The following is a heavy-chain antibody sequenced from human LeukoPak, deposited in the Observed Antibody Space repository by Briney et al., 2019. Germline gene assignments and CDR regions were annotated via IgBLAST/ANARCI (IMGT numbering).Heavy chain of an antibody. CDR1: GGSVSVSNW. CDR3: AGRGGGSYFLDY. J-gene: IGHJ4*02. CDR2: IYHTGSI. D-gene: IGHD1-26*01. Sequence: SETLSLTCAVSGGSVSVSNWWMWVRQSPQKGLESIAEIYHTGSINYNPSLKSRVTISVDKSKNQFSLELTSVTAADTAVYYCAGRGGGSYFLDYWGQGAPVTVSS. V-gene: IGHV4-4*02.